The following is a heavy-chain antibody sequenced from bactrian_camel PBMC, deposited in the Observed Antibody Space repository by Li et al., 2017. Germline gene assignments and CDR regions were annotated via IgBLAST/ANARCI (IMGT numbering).Heavy chain of an antibody. D-gene: IGHD4*01. Sequence: QVQLVESGGGSVQAGGSLRLSCAASGYTFSSYCMAWFRQVPGKQREAIVAIDSDGSASYADSVKGRFTISRDNAKNTMYLQMNSLKPEDTAMYYCAAGRTPTLIPVRYTYWGQGTQVTVS. J-gene: IGHJ4*01. CDR2: IDSDGSA. CDR1: GYTFSSYC. CDR3: AAGRTPTLIPVRYTY. V-gene: IGHV3S53*01.